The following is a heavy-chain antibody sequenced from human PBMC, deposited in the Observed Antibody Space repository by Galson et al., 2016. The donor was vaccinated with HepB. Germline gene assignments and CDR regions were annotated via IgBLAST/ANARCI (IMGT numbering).Heavy chain of an antibody. CDR3: ARGTYDFWSGFSPTEYYFDY. J-gene: IGHJ4*02. CDR1: GVSITSGGFS. D-gene: IGHD3-3*01. Sequence: TLSLTCAVSGVSITSGGFSWNWIRQPPGKGLEWIGYIYQGETAYYTLSLRSRVTMALHRTNNLFSLKLSSVTAADTAVYYCARGTYDFWSGFSPTEYYFDYWGQGALVAVSS. V-gene: IGHV4-30-2*01. CDR2: IYQGETA.